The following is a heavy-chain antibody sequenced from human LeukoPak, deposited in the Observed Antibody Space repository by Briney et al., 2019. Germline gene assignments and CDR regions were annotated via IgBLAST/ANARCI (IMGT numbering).Heavy chain of an antibody. D-gene: IGHD3-3*01. CDR2: IYTSGST. J-gene: IGHJ5*02. V-gene: IGHV4-4*07. Sequence: PSETLSLTCTVSGGSISSYYWSWIRQPSGKGLEWIGRIYTSGSTNYNPSLKSRVTMSVDTSKNQFSLKLSSVTAADTAVYYCARHTYDFWSGYYTWFDPWGQGTLVTVSS. CDR1: GGSISSYY. CDR3: ARHTYDFWSGYYTWFDP.